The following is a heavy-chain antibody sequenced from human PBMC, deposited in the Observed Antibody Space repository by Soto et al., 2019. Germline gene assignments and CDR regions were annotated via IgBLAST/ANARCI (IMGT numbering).Heavy chain of an antibody. V-gene: IGHV2-5*01. CDR3: AHSDGGYEIIYFDF. D-gene: IGHD5-12*01. Sequence: QITLQEPGPTLVKPTQTLTLTCTFSGFSFTTAGVAVGWIRQTPGGALEWLTLIYYNDDRRFSPSLKTRLTITGDTSKNQVVLSLTNVDPGDTATYFCAHSDGGYEIIYFDFWGQGIPVTVSS. CDR1: GFSFTTAGVA. J-gene: IGHJ4*02. CDR2: IYYNDDR.